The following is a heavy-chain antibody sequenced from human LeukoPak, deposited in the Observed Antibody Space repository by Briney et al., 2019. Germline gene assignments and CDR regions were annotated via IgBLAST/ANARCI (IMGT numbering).Heavy chain of an antibody. V-gene: IGHV3-23*01. CDR2: ISNSGDTT. CDR1: GFNFSSYA. J-gene: IGHJ4*02. D-gene: IGHD2-2*02. CDR3: AKCPGSANCYTGFDY. Sequence: GGSLRLSCAASGFNFSSYAMSWVRQAPGKGLEWISGISNSGDTTYDADSVKGRFTVSRDNSKNTLYLQMNSLRAEDTAVYYCAKCPGSANCYTGFDYWGQGTLVTVSS.